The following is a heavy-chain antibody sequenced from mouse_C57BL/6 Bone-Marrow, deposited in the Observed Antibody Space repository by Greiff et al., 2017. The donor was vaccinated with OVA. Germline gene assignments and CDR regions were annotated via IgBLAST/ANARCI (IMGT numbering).Heavy chain of an antibody. V-gene: IGHV2-2*01. CDR1: GFPLTSYG. CDR2: IWSGGST. D-gene: IGHD3-2*02. CDR3: ARRGYYWYFDV. Sequence: QVQLKESGPGLVQPSQSLSITCTVSGFPLTSYGVHWVRQSPGKGLEWLGVIWSGGSTDSNAAFISRLSISKDNSKSQVFFKMNSLQADDTAIYYCARRGYYWYFDVWGTGTTVTVSS. J-gene: IGHJ1*03.